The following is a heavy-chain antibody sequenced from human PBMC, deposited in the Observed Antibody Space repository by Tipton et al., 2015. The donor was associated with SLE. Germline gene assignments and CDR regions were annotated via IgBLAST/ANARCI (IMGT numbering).Heavy chain of an antibody. Sequence: LRLSCTVSGGSISSYYWSWIRQPPGKGLEWIGSIYYSGSTNYNPSLKSRVTISVDTSKNEFSLKLSSVTAADTAVYYCARSSATGFYYMDVWGKGTTVTVSS. CDR3: ARSSATGFYYMDV. CDR1: GGSISSYY. V-gene: IGHV4-59*01. J-gene: IGHJ6*03. CDR2: IYYSGST. D-gene: IGHD3-10*01.